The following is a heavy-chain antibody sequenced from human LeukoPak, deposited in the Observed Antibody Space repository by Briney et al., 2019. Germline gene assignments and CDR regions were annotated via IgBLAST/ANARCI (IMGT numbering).Heavy chain of an antibody. J-gene: IGHJ4*02. CDR2: ISYDGSNK. Sequence: GGSLRLSCAASGFTFSSYAMHWVRQAPGKGLEWVAVISYDGSNKYYADSVKGRFTISRDNSKNTLYLQMNSLRAEDTAVYYCARGGRYDILTGYFDYWGQGTLVTVSS. D-gene: IGHD3-9*01. V-gene: IGHV3-30-3*01. CDR3: ARGGRYDILTGYFDY. CDR1: GFTFSSYA.